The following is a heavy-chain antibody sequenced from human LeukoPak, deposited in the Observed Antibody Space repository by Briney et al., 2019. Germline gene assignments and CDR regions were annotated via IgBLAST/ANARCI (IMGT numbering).Heavy chain of an antibody. V-gene: IGHV1-2*02. CDR1: GYTFTGYF. Sequence: ASVKVSCKVSGYTFTGYFIHWLRQAPGQGLEWMGWVDPNSGDTNYAQTFQGRVTMTTDTPISTAYMELSSLTSDDTAVYYCARPYSITWYEWFDPWGQGTLVTVSS. CDR3: ARPYSITWYEWFDP. CDR2: VDPNSGDT. J-gene: IGHJ5*02. D-gene: IGHD2-2*01.